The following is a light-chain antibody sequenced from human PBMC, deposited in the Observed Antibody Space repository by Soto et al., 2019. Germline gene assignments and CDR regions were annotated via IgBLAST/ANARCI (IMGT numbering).Light chain of an antibody. V-gene: IGKV3-20*01. Sequence: EIVLTQSPGTLSLSPGERATLSCRASQSVTSSYLAWWQQKPGQAPRLLIYGASTRATGIPARFSGSGSGTEFTLTISSLESEDFAVYYCQQYSSSCTFGQGTKVDIK. J-gene: IGKJ1*01. CDR3: QQYSSSCT. CDR1: QSVTSSY. CDR2: GAS.